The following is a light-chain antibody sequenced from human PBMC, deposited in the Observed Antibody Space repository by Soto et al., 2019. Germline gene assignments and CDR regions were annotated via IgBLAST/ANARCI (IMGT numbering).Light chain of an antibody. Sequence: ETVMTQSAATLSVSPGERATLSCRASQSVSSNLAWYQQKPGQAPRLLIYGASTRVTGIPARFSGSGSGTEFTLTISSLQSEDCAVYYCQQCNNWPRTFGQGTKVEIK. CDR3: QQCNNWPRT. CDR2: GAS. CDR1: QSVSSN. V-gene: IGKV3-15*01. J-gene: IGKJ1*01.